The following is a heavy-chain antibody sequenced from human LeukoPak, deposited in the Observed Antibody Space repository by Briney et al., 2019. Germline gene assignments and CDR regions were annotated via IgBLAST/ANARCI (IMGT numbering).Heavy chain of an antibody. CDR1: GFTFSSYG. D-gene: IGHD2-2*01. CDR3: ARESAYCSSTSCYGFDY. V-gene: IGHV3-33*01. CDR2: IWYDGSNK. J-gene: IGHJ4*02. Sequence: GGSLRLSCAASGFTFSSYGMHWVRQAPGKGLEWVAVIWYDGSNKYYADSVKGRFTIPRDNSKNTLYLQMNSLRAEDTAVYYCARESAYCSSTSCYGFDYWGQGTLVTVSS.